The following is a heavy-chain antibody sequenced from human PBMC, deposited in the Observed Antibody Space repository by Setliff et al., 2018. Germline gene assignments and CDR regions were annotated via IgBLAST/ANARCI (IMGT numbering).Heavy chain of an antibody. V-gene: IGHV3-23*01. CDR2: ISASGDTT. Sequence: GSLRLSCAASGYTSSSYAMTWVRQAPGKGLEWVSIISASGDTTYYADSVKGRFTISRDNSKNTLYLQMNNLRAEDTAVYYCTTGGQKGGYYYGMDVWGQGTT. CDR1: GYTSSSYA. D-gene: IGHD3-16*01. CDR3: TTGGQKGGYYYGMDV. J-gene: IGHJ6*02.